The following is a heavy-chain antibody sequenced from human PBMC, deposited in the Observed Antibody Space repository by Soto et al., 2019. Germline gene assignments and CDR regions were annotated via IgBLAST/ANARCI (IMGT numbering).Heavy chain of an antibody. CDR2: IYISENT. Sequence: SETLSRTCTVSGGSISSDYWSWIRQPAGKGLEWIGRIYISENTHYNPSLRSRVSMSLDTSKNQLSLNLSSVTAADTAVYYCARGVGRSSWTSFDSWGQGTLVTVSS. V-gene: IGHV4-4*07. J-gene: IGHJ4*02. CDR1: GGSISSDY. D-gene: IGHD6-13*01. CDR3: ARGVGRSSWTSFDS.